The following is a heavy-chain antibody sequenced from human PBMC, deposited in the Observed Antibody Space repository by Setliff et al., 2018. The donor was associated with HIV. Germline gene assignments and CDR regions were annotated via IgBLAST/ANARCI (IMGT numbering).Heavy chain of an antibody. D-gene: IGHD6-6*01. Sequence: PGGSLRLSCVASGFTFRTYGMNWVRQAPGKGLEWVAVIWYDGSNKYYADSVKGRFTISRDNSKNTLYLQMNNLRVEDTAVYYCARDFYSSTSGAVPDWGQGTAVTVSS. CDR2: IWYDGSNK. CDR3: ARDFYSSTSGAVPD. J-gene: IGHJ6*02. CDR1: GFTFRTYG. V-gene: IGHV3-33*01.